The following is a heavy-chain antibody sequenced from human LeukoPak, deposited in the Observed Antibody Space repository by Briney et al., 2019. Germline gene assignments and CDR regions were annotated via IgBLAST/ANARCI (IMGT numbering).Heavy chain of an antibody. D-gene: IGHD5-18*01. J-gene: IGHJ4*02. CDR2: ISVYNGNT. CDR1: GYTFSNHG. CDR3: ARDADLRGYSYGYIGLPGY. Sequence: ASVKVSCKASGYTFSNHGISWVRQAPGQGLEWMGWISVYNGNTNYAQKVQGRVTMTTDTSTNTAYMELRSLRSDDTAVYYCARDADLRGYSYGYIGLPGYWGQGTLVTVSS. V-gene: IGHV1-18*01.